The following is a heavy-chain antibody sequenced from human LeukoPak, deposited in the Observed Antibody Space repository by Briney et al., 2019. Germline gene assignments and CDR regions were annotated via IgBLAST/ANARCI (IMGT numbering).Heavy chain of an antibody. CDR1: GGSISSGSYY. V-gene: IGHV4-61*02. D-gene: IGHD3-22*01. CDR3: ARGFGSSGYYLPGY. Sequence: SETLSLTCTVSGGSISSGSYYWSWIRQPAGKGLEWIGRIYTSGSTNYNPSLKSRVTISVDTSKNQFSLKLNSVTAADTAVYYCARGFGSSGYYLPGYWGQGTLVTVSS. J-gene: IGHJ4*02. CDR2: IYTSGST.